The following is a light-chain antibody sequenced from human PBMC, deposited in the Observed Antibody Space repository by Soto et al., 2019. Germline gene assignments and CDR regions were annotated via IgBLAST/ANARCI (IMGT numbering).Light chain of an antibody. CDR1: SSDVGAYDY. CDR2: DVT. V-gene: IGLV2-14*03. CDR3: SSYSSTVPYV. J-gene: IGLJ1*01. Sequence: QSALTQPASVSGSPGQSITIYCTGTSSDVGAYDYVSWYQQHPGKAPKLMIYDVTHRPSGVSDRFSGSKSGNRASLTISGLQAEDEADYYCSSYSSTVPYVFGTGTKLTVL.